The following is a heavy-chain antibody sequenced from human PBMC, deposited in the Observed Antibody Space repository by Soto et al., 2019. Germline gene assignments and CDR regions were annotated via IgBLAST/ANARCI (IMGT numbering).Heavy chain of an antibody. CDR2: IVVGSGNT. J-gene: IGHJ6*02. D-gene: IGHD1-26*01. V-gene: IGHV1-58*01. CDR3: AAGSYLSDYYGMDV. CDR1: GFTFTSSA. Sequence: ASVKVSCKASGFTFTSSAVQWVRQARGQRLEWVGWIVVGSGNTNYAQKFQERVTITRDMSTSTAYMELSSLRSEDTAVYYCAAGSYLSDYYGMDVWGQGTTVTVSS.